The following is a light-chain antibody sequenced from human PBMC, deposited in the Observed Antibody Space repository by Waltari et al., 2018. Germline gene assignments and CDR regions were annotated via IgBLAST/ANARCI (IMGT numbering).Light chain of an antibody. CDR3: QQYYTTPHT. V-gene: IGKV3-15*01. CDR2: DAS. Sequence: EIVMTQSPATLSVSPGERATLSCRASQSVSSNLVWYQQKPGQAPRLLIYDASTRATGIPARFSGSGSGTEFTLTISSLQSEDFAVYHCQQYYTTPHTFGPGTQVDVK. CDR1: QSVSSN. J-gene: IGKJ3*01.